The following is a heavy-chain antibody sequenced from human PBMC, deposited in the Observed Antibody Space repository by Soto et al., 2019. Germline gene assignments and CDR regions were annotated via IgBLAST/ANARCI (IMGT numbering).Heavy chain of an antibody. V-gene: IGHV1-69*01. Sequence: QVQLVQSGAEVKKPGSSVKVSCKASGGTFSSYAISWVRQAPGQGLEWMGGIIPIFGTANYAQKFQGRVTITADESTSTADLVLSSLRSEDTAVYYCASGYSSGWYGSYFDYWGQGTLVTVSS. CDR2: IIPIFGTA. J-gene: IGHJ4*02. D-gene: IGHD6-19*01. CDR3: ASGYSSGWYGSYFDY. CDR1: GGTFSSYA.